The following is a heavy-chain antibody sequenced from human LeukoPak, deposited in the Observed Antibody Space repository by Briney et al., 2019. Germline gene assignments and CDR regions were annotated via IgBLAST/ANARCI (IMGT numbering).Heavy chain of an antibody. V-gene: IGHV3-48*03. J-gene: IGHJ4*02. Sequence: GRSLRLSCSASGFTFSSYEMNWVRQAPGKGLEWISYISTGGRTIYYADSVRGRFTISRDNAKNSLYLQMNSLRAEDTAVYFCARSGYYFDYWGQGTLVTVSS. D-gene: IGHD6-13*01. CDR3: ARSGYYFDY. CDR2: ISTGGRTI. CDR1: GFTFSSYE.